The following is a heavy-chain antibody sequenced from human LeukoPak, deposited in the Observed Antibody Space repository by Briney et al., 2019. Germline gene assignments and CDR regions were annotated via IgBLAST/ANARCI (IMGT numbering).Heavy chain of an antibody. CDR3: ARGHLMYYDFWSGYYTHNWFDP. CDR2: INHSGST. D-gene: IGHD3-3*01. J-gene: IGHJ5*02. Sequence: SETLSLTCAVYGGSFSGYYWSWIRQPPGKGLEWIGEINHSGSTNYNPSLKRRVTISVDTSKNQFSLKLSSVTAADTAVYYCARGHLMYYDFWSGYYTHNWFDPWGQGTLVTVSS. V-gene: IGHV4-34*01. CDR1: GGSFSGYY.